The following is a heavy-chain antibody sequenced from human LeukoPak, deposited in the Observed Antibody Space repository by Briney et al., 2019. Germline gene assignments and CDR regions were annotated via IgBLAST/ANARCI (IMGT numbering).Heavy chain of an antibody. D-gene: IGHD6-19*01. CDR2: MYTSGTT. CDR1: GGSIISDSYY. J-gene: IGHJ4*02. Sequence: PSETLSLTCSVSGGSIISDSYYWNWIRQPAGKGLEWIGRMYTSGTTNYNPSLKSRVTISVDTSKNQFSLKLNSVTAADTAVYYCARGARAIAVASLWGQGTLVTVSS. CDR3: ARGARAIAVASL. V-gene: IGHV4-61*02.